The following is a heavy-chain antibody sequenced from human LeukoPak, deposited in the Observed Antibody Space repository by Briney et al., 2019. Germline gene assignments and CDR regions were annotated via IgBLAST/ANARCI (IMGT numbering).Heavy chain of an antibody. V-gene: IGHV3-74*03. Sequence: PGGSLRLSCAASGFTFSGYWMHWVRQAPGKGLVWVSRINSDGYSITYADSVKGRFTISRDNAKNTLYLQMNSLIAEDTAVYFYTRAGYSSGFDSWGQGTLVTVSS. CDR1: GFTFSGYW. CDR3: TRAGYSSGFDS. CDR2: INSDGYSI. D-gene: IGHD6-19*01. J-gene: IGHJ5*01.